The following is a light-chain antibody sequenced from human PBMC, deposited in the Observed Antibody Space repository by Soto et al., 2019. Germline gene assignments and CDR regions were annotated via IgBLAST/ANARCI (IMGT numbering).Light chain of an antibody. V-gene: IGKV3-20*01. CDR3: QQYGKSPLT. CDR1: QSVSSDY. J-gene: IGKJ1*01. Sequence: IVLTQSPGTLSLSPGERASVSCRASQSVSSDYLAWYQQKPGQAPRLLIYGASSRATGIPDRFSGSGSGTDFALTINRLGPDDFAVYYCQQYGKSPLTFGQGTKVDIK. CDR2: GAS.